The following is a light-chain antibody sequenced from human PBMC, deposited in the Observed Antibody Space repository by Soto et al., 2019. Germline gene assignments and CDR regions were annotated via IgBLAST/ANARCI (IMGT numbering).Light chain of an antibody. CDR2: NVN. V-gene: IGLV2-14*01. CDR3: SSFTSSTTYV. Sequence: QSVLTQSASVSGSPGQSITISCTGTSSDVGNYNYVSWYQQHPGEVTKLIIFNVNNRPSGVSNRFSGSKSGNTASLTISGLQAEDEADYYCSSFTSSTTYVFGTGTKVTVL. CDR1: SSDVGNYNY. J-gene: IGLJ1*01.